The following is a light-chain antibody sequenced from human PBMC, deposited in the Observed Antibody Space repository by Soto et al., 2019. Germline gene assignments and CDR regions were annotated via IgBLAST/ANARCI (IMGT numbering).Light chain of an antibody. Sequence: EIELTQSPVTLSLSPGERASLSFRAVQSVNSKYLAWYQQKRGQSPRLLIYGASSRATGIPYRFSGSGAGTALTLTIRRLEPEDFAAYYCHQXWRTCGQGTKV. CDR1: QSVNSKY. J-gene: IGKJ1*01. V-gene: IGKV3-20*01. CDR3: HQXWRT. CDR2: GAS.